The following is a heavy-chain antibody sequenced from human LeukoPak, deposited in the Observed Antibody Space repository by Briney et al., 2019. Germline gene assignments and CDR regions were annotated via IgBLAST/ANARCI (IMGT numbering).Heavy chain of an antibody. Sequence: GGSLRLSCAASRFTFSSYAMSWVRQAPEKGLDWVSAITDSGGSTYCADSVKGRFTISRDNSKNTLYLQMNSLRAEDTAVYYCAKRYCSGRNCYSAFDVWGQGTMVTVSS. CDR1: RFTFSSYA. CDR2: ITDSGGST. J-gene: IGHJ3*01. CDR3: AKRYCSGRNCYSAFDV. V-gene: IGHV3-23*01. D-gene: IGHD2-15*01.